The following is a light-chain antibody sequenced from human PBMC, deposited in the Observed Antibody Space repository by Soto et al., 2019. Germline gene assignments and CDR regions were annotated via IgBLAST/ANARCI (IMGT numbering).Light chain of an antibody. CDR3: QQYGSSPPVT. J-gene: IGKJ1*01. V-gene: IGKV3-20*01. CDR2: GAS. CDR1: QSVSSSY. Sequence: EIELTQSPGTLSLSTGERATLSCRASQSVSSSYLAWYQQKPGQAPRLLIYGASSRATGIPDRFSGSGSGTDFTLIISRLEPEDFAVYYCQQYGSSPPVTFGQGTKVDI.